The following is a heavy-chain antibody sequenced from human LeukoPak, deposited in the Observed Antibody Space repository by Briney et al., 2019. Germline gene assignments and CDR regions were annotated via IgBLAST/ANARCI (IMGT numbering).Heavy chain of an antibody. CDR3: ARHDTDTAMVDY. Sequence: GESLKISFQGSGSIFTSYWIGWVRQLPGKGLEWMGIIYPGDSDTRYSPSFQGQVTISADKSISTAYLQWSSLKASDTAMYYCARHDTDTAMVDYWGQGTLVTVSS. D-gene: IGHD5-18*01. CDR1: GSIFTSYW. CDR2: IYPGDSDT. J-gene: IGHJ4*02. V-gene: IGHV5-51*01.